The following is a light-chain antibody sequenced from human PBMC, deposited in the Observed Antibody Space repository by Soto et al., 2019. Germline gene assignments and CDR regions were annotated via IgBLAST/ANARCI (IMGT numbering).Light chain of an antibody. Sequence: EIVLTQSPGTLSLSPGERASLYCRATQNIVSSSLAWYQQKPGQAPRLLIYGASSRATGIPDRFSGSGSGTDFTLTVSRLEPEDFAVYYSQQYGNSPAITFGQGTRLEIK. CDR2: GAS. V-gene: IGKV3-20*01. CDR3: QQYGNSPAIT. CDR1: QNIVSSS. J-gene: IGKJ5*01.